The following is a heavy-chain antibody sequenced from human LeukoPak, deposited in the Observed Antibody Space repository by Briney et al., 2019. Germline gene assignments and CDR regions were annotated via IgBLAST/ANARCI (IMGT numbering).Heavy chain of an antibody. J-gene: IGHJ6*03. V-gene: IGHV1-18*01. CDR2: ISAYNGNT. D-gene: IGHD1-26*01. Sequence: ASVKVSCKAPGYTFTSYGISWVRQVPGQGLEWMGWISAYNGNTNYAQKFQGRVTITADESTSTAFMELSSLRSEDTAVYYCARGLVEKYSGSFLRFYMDVWGKGTTVTVSS. CDR1: GYTFTSYG. CDR3: ARGLVEKYSGSFLRFYMDV.